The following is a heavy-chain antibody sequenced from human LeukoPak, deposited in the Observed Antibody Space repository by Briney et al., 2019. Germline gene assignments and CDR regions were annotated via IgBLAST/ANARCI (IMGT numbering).Heavy chain of an antibody. V-gene: IGHV3-20*04. CDR2: INWNGGST. CDR1: GFTFDDYG. D-gene: IGHD2-15*01. CDR3: ARGADGVSSNSRGWFDP. Sequence: GGSLRLSCAASGFTFDDYGMSWVRQAPGKGLEWVSGINWNGGSTGYADSVKGRFTISRDNARNSLYLQMNTLRAEDTAVYSCARGADGVSSNSRGWFDPWGQGTLVTVSS. J-gene: IGHJ5*02.